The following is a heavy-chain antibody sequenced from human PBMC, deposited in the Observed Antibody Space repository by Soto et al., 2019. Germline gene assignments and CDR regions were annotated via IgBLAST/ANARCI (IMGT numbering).Heavy chain of an antibody. D-gene: IGHD3-3*01. CDR2: IYYSGST. CDR1: GGSVSSGSYY. CDR3: ARVGMDFWSGYYNQLLFDY. V-gene: IGHV4-61*01. J-gene: IGHJ4*02. Sequence: PSETLSLTCTVSGGSVSSGSYYWSWIRQPPGKGLEWIGYIYYSGSTNYNPSLKSRVTISVDTSKNQFSLKLSSVTAADTAVYYCARVGMDFWSGYYNQLLFDYWGQGTLVTVSS.